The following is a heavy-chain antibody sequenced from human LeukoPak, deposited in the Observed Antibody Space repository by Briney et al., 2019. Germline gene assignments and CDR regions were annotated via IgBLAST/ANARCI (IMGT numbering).Heavy chain of an antibody. CDR2: INHSGST. J-gene: IGHJ4*02. CDR3: ANPGTSISGSQPGLDY. CDR1: GGSFSGYY. Sequence: SETLSLTCAVYGGSFSGYYWSWIRQPPGKGLEWIGEINHSGSTNYNPSLKSRVTISVDTSKNQFSLKLSSVTAADTAVYYCANPGTSISGSQPGLDYWGQGTLVTVSS. V-gene: IGHV4-34*01. D-gene: IGHD1-26*01.